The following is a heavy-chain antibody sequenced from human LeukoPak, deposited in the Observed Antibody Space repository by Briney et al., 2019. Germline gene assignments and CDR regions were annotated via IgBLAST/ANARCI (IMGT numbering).Heavy chain of an antibody. V-gene: IGHV4-59*08. D-gene: IGHD2-15*01. CDR3: AAGYCSGGSCYSFDY. J-gene: IGHJ4*02. CDR2: IYYSGST. Sequence: SETLSLTCTVYGGSISSYYWSWIRQPPGKGLEWIGYIYYSGSTNYNPSLKSRVTISVDTSKNQFSLKLSSVTAADTAVYYCAAGYCSGGSCYSFDYWAREPWSPSPQ. CDR1: GGSISSYY.